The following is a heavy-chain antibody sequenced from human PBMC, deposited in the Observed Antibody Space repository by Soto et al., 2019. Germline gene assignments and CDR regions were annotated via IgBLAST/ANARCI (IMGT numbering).Heavy chain of an antibody. CDR2: IHSDGSST. CDR3: ARGEKGGFDL. V-gene: IGHV3-74*03. Sequence: EVQLVESEGGLVQRGGSLRLSCAASGFTFNYYWMHWVRQAPGQGLVWVSHIHSDGSSTTYADYVKGRFHISRDNANNTLYLQMSSHRAEDTAVYYCARGEKGGFDLWGPGTTVPVSS. CDR1: GFTFNYYW. D-gene: IGHD2-15*01. J-gene: IGHJ3*01.